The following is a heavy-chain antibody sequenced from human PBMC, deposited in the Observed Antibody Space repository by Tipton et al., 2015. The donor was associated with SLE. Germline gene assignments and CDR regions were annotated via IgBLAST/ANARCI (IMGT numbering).Heavy chain of an antibody. Sequence: SLRLSCAASGFTFDDYAMHWVRQAPGKGLEWVSGISWNSGSIGYADSVKGRFTISRDNAKNSLYLQMNSLRAEDTALYYCAKDAVAAAQLFSMGVWGEGASVAVSS. CDR3: AKDAVAAAQLFSMGV. CDR2: ISWNSGSI. CDR1: GFTFDDYA. J-gene: IGHJ6*03. D-gene: IGHD6-13*01. V-gene: IGHV3-9*01.